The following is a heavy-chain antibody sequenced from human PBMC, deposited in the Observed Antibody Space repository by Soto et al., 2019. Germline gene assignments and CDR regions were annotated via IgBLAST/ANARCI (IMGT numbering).Heavy chain of an antibody. Sequence: SETLSLTCTVSGGSTSSYYWSWIRQPPGKGLEWIGYIYYSGSTNYNPSLKSRVTISVDTSKNQFSLKLSSVTAADTAVYYCARDRAYYYDSSGYLDPYYYYYGMDVWGQGTTVTVSS. V-gene: IGHV4-59*01. D-gene: IGHD3-22*01. CDR3: ARDRAYYYDSSGYLDPYYYYYGMDV. J-gene: IGHJ6*02. CDR2: IYYSGST. CDR1: GGSTSSYY.